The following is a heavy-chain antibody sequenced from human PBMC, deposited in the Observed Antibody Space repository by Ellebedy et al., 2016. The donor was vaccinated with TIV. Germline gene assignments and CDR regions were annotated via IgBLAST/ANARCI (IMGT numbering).Heavy chain of an antibody. CDR2: IYYSGST. D-gene: IGHD6-19*01. V-gene: IGHV4-31*03. Sequence: LRLXCTVSGGSISSGGYYWSWIRQHPGKGLEWIGYIYYSGSTYYNPSLKSRVTISVDTSKNQFSLKLSSVTAADTAVYYCARSRYSSGWFHWGQGTLVTVSS. CDR1: GGSISSGGYY. J-gene: IGHJ4*02. CDR3: ARSRYSSGWFH.